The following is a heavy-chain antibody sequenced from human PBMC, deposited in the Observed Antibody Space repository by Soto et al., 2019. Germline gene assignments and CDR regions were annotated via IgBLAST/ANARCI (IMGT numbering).Heavy chain of an antibody. CDR1: GYTFTSYC. V-gene: IGHV1-18*03. Sequence: ASVKVSCKASGYTFTSYCISWVRQAPGQGLEWMGWISAYNGNTNYAQKLQGRVTITRDTSASTAYMELSSLRSEDMAVYYCARSIVVVTALDYWGQGTLVTVSS. D-gene: IGHD2-21*02. CDR3: ARSIVVVTALDY. J-gene: IGHJ4*02. CDR2: ISAYNGNT.